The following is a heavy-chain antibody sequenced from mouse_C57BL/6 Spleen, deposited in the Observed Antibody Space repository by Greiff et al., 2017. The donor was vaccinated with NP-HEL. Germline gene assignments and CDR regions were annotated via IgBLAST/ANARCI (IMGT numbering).Heavy chain of an antibody. Sequence: EVKLVESGGGLVKPGGSLKLSCAASGFTFSDYGMHWVRQAPEKGLEWVAYISSGSSTIYYADTVKGRFTISRDNAKNTLFLHMTSLRSEDTAMFYCAMSYGSSYGAMDYWGQGTSVNVSS. CDR1: GFTFSDYG. J-gene: IGHJ4*01. D-gene: IGHD1-1*01. V-gene: IGHV5-17*01. CDR3: AMSYGSSYGAMDY. CDR2: ISSGSSTI.